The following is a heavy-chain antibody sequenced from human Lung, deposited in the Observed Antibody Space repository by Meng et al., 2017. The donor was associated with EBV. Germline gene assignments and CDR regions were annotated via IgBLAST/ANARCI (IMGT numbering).Heavy chain of an antibody. Sequence: QITLTESGPTLVKPIQTLTLTCTFSGFSLSTSEVGVGWIRQPPGKALEWLAVIYWDDDKRYSPSLKSRLTITKDTSKNQVVLTLTNMDPVDTATYYCALFTRSWFDPWGQGTLVTVSS. CDR1: GFSLSTSEVG. V-gene: IGHV2-5*02. J-gene: IGHJ5*02. CDR3: ALFTRSWFDP. D-gene: IGHD2-2*01. CDR2: IYWDDDK.